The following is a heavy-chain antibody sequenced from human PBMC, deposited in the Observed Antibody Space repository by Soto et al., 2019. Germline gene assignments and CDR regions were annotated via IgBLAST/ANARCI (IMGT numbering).Heavy chain of an antibody. V-gene: IGHV3-9*01. CDR3: AKVGGSSGSYDAFEI. J-gene: IGHJ3*02. D-gene: IGHD3-22*01. CDR2: ISWNRGTI. Sequence: GGSLRLSCAASGFTFDDYAMHFVRQAPGKGLEWVSGISWNRGTIGYADSVRGRFTISRDNAKNSLYLQMNSVRAEDTALYYCAKVGGSSGSYDAFEIWAQGTMVTVS. CDR1: GFTFDDYA.